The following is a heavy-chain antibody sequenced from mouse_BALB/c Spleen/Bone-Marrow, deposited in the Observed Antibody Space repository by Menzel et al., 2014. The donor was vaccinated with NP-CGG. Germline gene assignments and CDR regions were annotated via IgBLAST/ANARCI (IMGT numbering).Heavy chain of an antibody. CDR2: IDPANGNT. CDR3: ASYRYAWYFDV. CDR1: GFNIKDTY. V-gene: IGHV14-3*02. D-gene: IGHD2-14*01. J-gene: IGHJ1*01. Sequence: VQLQQSGAELVKPGASVKLSCTASGFNIKDTYMHWVKQRPEQGLEGIGRIDPANGNTKYDPKFQGKATITADTSSNTAYLQLSSLTSEDTAVYYCASYRYAWYFDVWGAGTTVTVSS.